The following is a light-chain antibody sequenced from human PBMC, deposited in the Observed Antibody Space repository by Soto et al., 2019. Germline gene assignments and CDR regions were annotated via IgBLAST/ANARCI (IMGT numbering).Light chain of an antibody. CDR1: STDVGAYNY. V-gene: IGLV2-14*01. CDR2: DVT. J-gene: IGLJ2*01. Sequence: QPVLTQPASVSGSPGQSITISCTGTSTDVGAYNYVSWYQQHPGKAPKLVIFDVTNRPSEVSDRFSGSKSGNTASLTISGLQFEDEADYYCSSYRGTSTPVFGGGTKLTVL. CDR3: SSYRGTSTPV.